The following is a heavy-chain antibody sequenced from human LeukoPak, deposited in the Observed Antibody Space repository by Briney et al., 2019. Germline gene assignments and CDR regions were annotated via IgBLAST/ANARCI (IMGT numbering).Heavy chain of an antibody. D-gene: IGHD3-3*01. V-gene: IGHV4-39*01. CDR2: IHYSGST. J-gene: IGHJ4*02. CDR3: ATDFWSGYGSFDY. Sequence: PSETLSLTCTVSGGSISSSSYYWGWIRQPPGKGLEWIGSIHYSGSTYYNPSLKSRVTISVDTSKNQFSLKLSSVTAADTAVYYCATDFWSGYGSFDYWGQGTLVTVSS. CDR1: GGSISSSSYY.